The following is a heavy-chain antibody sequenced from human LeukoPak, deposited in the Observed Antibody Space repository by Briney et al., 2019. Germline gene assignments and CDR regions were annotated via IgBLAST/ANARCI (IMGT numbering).Heavy chain of an antibody. J-gene: IGHJ4*02. Sequence: GGSLRLSCAASGFTFSSYSMTWVRRAPGEGLEWVSYISGSSTTIYYADSVRGRFTISRDNAKKSLYLQMNSQRAEDTAVYYCARVESTRRDSLDYWGQGTLVTVSS. D-gene: IGHD5-24*01. CDR3: ARVESTRRDSLDY. CDR2: ISGSSTTI. CDR1: GFTFSSYS. V-gene: IGHV3-48*04.